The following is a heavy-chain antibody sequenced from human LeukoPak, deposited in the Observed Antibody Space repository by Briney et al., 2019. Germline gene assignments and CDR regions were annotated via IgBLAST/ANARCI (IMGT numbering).Heavy chain of an antibody. CDR1: GGSISSYY. D-gene: IGHD3-22*01. Sequence: KSSETLSLTRTVSGGSISSYYWSWIRQPPGKGLEWIGYIYYSGSTNYNPSLKSRVTISVDTSENQFSLKLSSVTAADTAVYYCARSLNYDSSGYYYDLDAFDIWGQGTMVTVSS. V-gene: IGHV4-59*01. CDR2: IYYSGST. J-gene: IGHJ3*02. CDR3: ARSLNYDSSGYYYDLDAFDI.